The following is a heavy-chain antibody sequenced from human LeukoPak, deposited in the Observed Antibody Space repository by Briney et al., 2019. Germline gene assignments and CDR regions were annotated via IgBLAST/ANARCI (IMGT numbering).Heavy chain of an antibody. D-gene: IGHD5-18*01. CDR2: ISAYNGNT. CDR3: ARDEGYSYRNDY. J-gene: IGHJ4*02. Sequence: TAYPSCKTYRYNVTKYGSIYLRQPRGQRNEWMGWISAYNGNTNYAQKLQGRVTMTTDTSTSTAYMELRSLRSDDTAVYYCARDEGYSYRNDYWGQGTLVTVSS. V-gene: IGHV1-18*04. CDR1: RYNVTKYG.